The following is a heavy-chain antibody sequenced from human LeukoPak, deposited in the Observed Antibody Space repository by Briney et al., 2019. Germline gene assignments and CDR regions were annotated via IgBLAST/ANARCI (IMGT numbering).Heavy chain of an antibody. CDR1: GFTFSGSV. CDR3: TSQSIAARPTSL. CDR2: IRSKANSYAT. D-gene: IGHD6-6*01. V-gene: IGHV3-73*01. Sequence: GGSLRLSCAASGFTFSGSVMHWVRQASGKGLEWVGRIRSKANSYATAYAASVKGRFTISRDDSKNTAYLQMNSLKTEDPAVYYCTSQSIAARPTSLWGQGTLVTVSS. J-gene: IGHJ4*02.